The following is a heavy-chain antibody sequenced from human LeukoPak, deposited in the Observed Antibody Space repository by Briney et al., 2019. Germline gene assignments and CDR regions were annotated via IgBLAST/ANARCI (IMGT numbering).Heavy chain of an antibody. CDR3: AIGGPDLYGSGVWPNWFDP. J-gene: IGHJ5*02. CDR2: IYYSGST. D-gene: IGHD3-10*01. Sequence: SETLSLTCTVSGGSISSSSYYWGWIRQPPGKGLEWIGSIYYSGSTYYNPSLQSRVTISVDTSKNQFSLKLSSVTAADTAVYYCAIGGPDLYGSGVWPNWFDPWGQGTLVTVSS. CDR1: GGSISSSSYY. V-gene: IGHV4-39*07.